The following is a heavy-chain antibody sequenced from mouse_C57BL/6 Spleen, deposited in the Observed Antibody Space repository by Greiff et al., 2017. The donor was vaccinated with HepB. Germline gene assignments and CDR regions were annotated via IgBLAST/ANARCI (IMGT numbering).Heavy chain of an antibody. CDR1: GFTFSDYG. D-gene: IGHD2-1*01. Sequence: EVKLMESGGGLVKPGGSLKLSCAASGFTFSDYGMHWVRQAPETGLEWVAYISSGSSTIYYADTVKGRFTISRDNAKNTLFLQMTSLRSEDTAMYYCARDGNYGLWFAYWGQGTLVTVSA. CDR2: ISSGSSTI. CDR3: ARDGNYGLWFAY. V-gene: IGHV5-17*01. J-gene: IGHJ3*01.